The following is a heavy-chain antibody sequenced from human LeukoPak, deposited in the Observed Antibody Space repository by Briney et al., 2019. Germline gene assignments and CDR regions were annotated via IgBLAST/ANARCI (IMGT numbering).Heavy chain of an antibody. D-gene: IGHD3-22*01. CDR3: AKDADSVELVVITSFDS. CDR2: IYHSGST. Sequence: SETLSLTCAVSGGSISSSNWWSWVRQPPGKGLEWIGEIYHSGSTNYNPSLKSRVTISVDKSKNQFSLKLSSVTAADTALYYCAKDADSVELVVITSFDSWGQGTLVTVSS. J-gene: IGHJ4*02. CDR1: GGSISSSNW. V-gene: IGHV4-4*02.